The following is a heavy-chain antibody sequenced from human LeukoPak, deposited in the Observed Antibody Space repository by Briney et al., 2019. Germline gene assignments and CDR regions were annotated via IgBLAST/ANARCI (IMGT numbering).Heavy chain of an antibody. CDR1: GFAFSSYG. CDR2: IRYDGSNK. Sequence: GGSLRLSCAASGFAFSSYGMHWVRQAPGKGLEWVAFIRYDGSNKYYADSVKGRFTISRDNAKDSLYLQMNSLRAEDTAVYYCARSLGSCSTTTCYDNWFDPWGQGTLVTVSS. J-gene: IGHJ5*02. D-gene: IGHD2-2*01. CDR3: ARSLGSCSTTTCYDNWFDP. V-gene: IGHV3-30*02.